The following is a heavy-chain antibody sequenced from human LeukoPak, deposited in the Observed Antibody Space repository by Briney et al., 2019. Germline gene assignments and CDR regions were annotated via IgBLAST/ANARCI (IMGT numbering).Heavy chain of an antibody. J-gene: IGHJ4*02. Sequence: SETLSLTCTVSGGSISSYYWSWIRQPPGKGLEWIGYIYHSGSTNYNPSLKSRVTISVDTSKNEFSLKLTSVTAADTAVYYCAREANYYGSGSYFEGTFDYWGQGSLDTVSS. CDR1: GGSISSYY. D-gene: IGHD3-10*01. CDR2: IYHSGST. V-gene: IGHV4-59*01. CDR3: AREANYYGSGSYFEGTFDY.